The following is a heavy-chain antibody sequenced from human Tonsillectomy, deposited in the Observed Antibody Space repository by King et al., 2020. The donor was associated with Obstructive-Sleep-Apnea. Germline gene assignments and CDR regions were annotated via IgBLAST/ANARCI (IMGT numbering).Heavy chain of an antibody. J-gene: IGHJ2*01. CDR2: IKSKTDGGST. CDR3: TRSSTDQDWYFDL. CDR1: GFPFSNAW. D-gene: IGHD2-2*01. V-gene: IGHV3-15*01. Sequence: VQLVESGGGLVKPGGSLRLSFAASGFPFSNAWMGWVRQAPGKGLGWVGRIKSKTDGGSTYSAAPVKGRFTISRYDSKNTLYLQMKSLKTQDTAVYYCTRSSTDQDWYFDLWGRGTLVTVSS.